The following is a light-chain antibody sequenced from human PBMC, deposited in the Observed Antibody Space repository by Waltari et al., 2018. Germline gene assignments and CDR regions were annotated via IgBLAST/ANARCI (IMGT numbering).Light chain of an antibody. CDR1: QSVSRA. CDR2: GAS. J-gene: IGKJ1*01. V-gene: IGKV3-20*01. CDR3: QHYLRLPVT. Sequence: EIVLTQSPGTLSLSLGDRATVSCRASQSVSRALAWYQQKPGQAPRLLIHGASTRATGIPDRFSGSGSGTDFSLTISRLEPDDFAVYYCQHYLRLPVTFGQGTTVEI.